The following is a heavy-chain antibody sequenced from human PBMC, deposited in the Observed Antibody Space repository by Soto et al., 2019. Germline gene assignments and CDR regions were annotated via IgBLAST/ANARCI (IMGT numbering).Heavy chain of an antibody. D-gene: IGHD3-10*01. CDR1: GYTFTSYG. CDR3: ARDLGGGQEELLWFGEIDY. J-gene: IGHJ4*02. CDR2: ISAYNGNT. V-gene: IGHV1-18*01. Sequence: QVQLVQSGAEVKKPGASVKVSCKASGYTFTSYGISWVRQAPGQGLEWMGWISAYNGNTNYAQKLQGRVTMTTDTSTSTAYMELRSLRADDTAVYYCARDLGGGQEELLWFGEIDYWGQGTLVTVSS.